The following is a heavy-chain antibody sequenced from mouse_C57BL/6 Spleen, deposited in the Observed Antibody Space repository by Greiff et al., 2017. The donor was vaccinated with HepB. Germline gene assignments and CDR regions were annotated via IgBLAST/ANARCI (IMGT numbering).Heavy chain of an antibody. V-gene: IGHV1-52*01. Sequence: QVQLKQPGAELVRPGSSVKLSCKASGYTFTSYWMHWVKQRPIQGLEWIGNIDPSDSETHYNQKFKDKATLTVDKSSSTADMQLSSLTSEDSAVYYCARGLRSYAMDYWGQGTSVTVSS. CDR1: GYTFTSYW. J-gene: IGHJ4*01. CDR2: IDPSDSET. CDR3: ARGLRSYAMDY. D-gene: IGHD1-1*01.